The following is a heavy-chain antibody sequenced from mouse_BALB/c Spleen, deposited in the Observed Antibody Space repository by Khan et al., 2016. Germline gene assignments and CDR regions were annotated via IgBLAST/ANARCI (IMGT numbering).Heavy chain of an antibody. J-gene: IGHJ2*01. CDR3: ARGELGDY. CDR2: IDTSDTYT. CDR1: GYTFTDYW. D-gene: IGHD4-1*01. Sequence: LQQPGTELVMPGASVKMSCKASGYTFTDYWMHWVKQRPGQGLEWIGAIDTSDTYTSYNQKFKGKATLTVDESSSTAYMQLSSLTSEDSAVYYCARGELGDYWGQGTTLTVSS. V-gene: IGHV1-69*01.